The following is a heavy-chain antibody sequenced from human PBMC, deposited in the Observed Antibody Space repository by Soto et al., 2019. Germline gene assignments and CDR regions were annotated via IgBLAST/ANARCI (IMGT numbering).Heavy chain of an antibody. V-gene: IGHV1-18*01. CDR2: ISTYNGDT. CDR3: AREGVAPYYYYGMDV. Sequence: QVQLVQSGAEVKKPGASVKVSCKASGYTFTRSGISWVRQAPGQGLEWMGWISTYNGDTNYAQTFQDRVTMTTDTPTSTAYMELRSLRSDDTAVYYCAREGVAPYYYYGMDVWGQGPPVSVSS. D-gene: IGHD5-12*01. J-gene: IGHJ6*02. CDR1: GYTFTRSG.